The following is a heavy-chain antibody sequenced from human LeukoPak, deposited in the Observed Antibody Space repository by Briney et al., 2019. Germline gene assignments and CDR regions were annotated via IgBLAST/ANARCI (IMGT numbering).Heavy chain of an antibody. CDR3: ARGQLLWFGGSRAPDAFDI. Sequence: SETLSLTCTVSGGSISSGGYSWSWIRQPPGKGLEWIGYIYHSGSTYYNPSLKSRVTISVARSTNQFSLKLSYVTAADTAVYYCARGQLLWFGGSRAPDAFDIWGQGTMVTVSS. CDR1: GGSISSGGYS. V-gene: IGHV4-30-2*01. J-gene: IGHJ3*02. CDR2: IYHSGST. D-gene: IGHD3-10*01.